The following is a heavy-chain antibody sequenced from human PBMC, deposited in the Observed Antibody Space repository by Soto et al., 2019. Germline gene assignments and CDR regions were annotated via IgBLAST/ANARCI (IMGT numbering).Heavy chain of an antibody. D-gene: IGHD3-22*01. CDR1: GFTFSDYY. Sequence: QVQLVESGGGLVKPGGSLRLSCAASGFTFSDYYMSWIRQAPGKGLEWVSYISSSSSYTNYADSVKGRFTISRDNAKNSLYLQMNSLRAEDTAVYYCARAYSFYDSSGRRIDYWGQGTLVTVSS. J-gene: IGHJ4*02. V-gene: IGHV3-11*06. CDR3: ARAYSFYDSSGRRIDY. CDR2: ISSSSSYT.